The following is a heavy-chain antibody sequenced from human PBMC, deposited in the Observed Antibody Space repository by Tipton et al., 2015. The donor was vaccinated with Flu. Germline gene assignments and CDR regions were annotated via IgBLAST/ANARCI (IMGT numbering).Heavy chain of an antibody. D-gene: IGHD6-13*01. V-gene: IGHV4-34*01. Sequence: GLVKPSEALSLTCAVYGGSFSGYYWSRIRQPPGKGLEWIGEINHSGSTNYNPSLKSRVTISVDTSKNQFSLKLSSVTAADTAVYYCARDGSLAAAGTDYWGQGTLVTVSS. J-gene: IGHJ4*02. CDR1: GGSFSGYY. CDR3: ARDGSLAAAGTDY. CDR2: INHSGST.